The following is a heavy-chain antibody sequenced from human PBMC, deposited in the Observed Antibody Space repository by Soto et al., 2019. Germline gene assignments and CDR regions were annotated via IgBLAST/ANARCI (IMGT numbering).Heavy chain of an antibody. Sequence: GGSLRLSCAASEFTFSKFAIHWVRQAPGKGLEWVAVISNDGRKTYYIDSVKGRFTISRDNSNNMLYLQMNNLRVEDTAVYYCARGSSSAVVPALDVWGQGTTVTVSS. D-gene: IGHD2-2*01. V-gene: IGHV3-33*08. CDR1: EFTFSKFA. CDR2: ISNDGRKT. J-gene: IGHJ6*02. CDR3: ARGSSSAVVPALDV.